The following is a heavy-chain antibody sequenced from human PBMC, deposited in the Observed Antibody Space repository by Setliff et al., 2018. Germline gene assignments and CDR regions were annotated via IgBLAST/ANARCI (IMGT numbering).Heavy chain of an antibody. J-gene: IGHJ4*02. Sequence: KPGGSLRLSCAASGFTFSNYYMTWIRQAPGKGLEWISYIHDSGNPTYYADSVKGRFTISRDNSKNTLYLQMNSLRAEDTAVYYCAKWCSGGSCYDYWGQGTLVTVSS. D-gene: IGHD2-15*01. CDR3: AKWCSGGSCYDY. CDR1: GFTFSNYY. CDR2: IHDSGNPT. V-gene: IGHV3-11*01.